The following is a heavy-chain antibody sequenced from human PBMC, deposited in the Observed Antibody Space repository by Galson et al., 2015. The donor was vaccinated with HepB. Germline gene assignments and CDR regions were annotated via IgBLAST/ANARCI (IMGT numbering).Heavy chain of an antibody. D-gene: IGHD4-11*01. CDR1: GFTFSSYG. CDR3: ARDGGATVTYLIL. CDR2: IWYDGSNK. V-gene: IGHV3-33*01. Sequence: SLRLSCAASGFTFSSYGMHWVRQAPGKGLEWVAVIWYDGSNKYYADSVKGRFTISRDNSKNTLYLQMNSLRAEDTAVYYCARDGGATVTYLILWGQGTLVTVSS. J-gene: IGHJ4*02.